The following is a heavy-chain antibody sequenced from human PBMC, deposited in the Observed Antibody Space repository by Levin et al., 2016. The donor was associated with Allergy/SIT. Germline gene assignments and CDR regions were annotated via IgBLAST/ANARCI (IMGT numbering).Heavy chain of an antibody. D-gene: IGHD3-3*01. V-gene: IGHV3-7*03. J-gene: IGHJ4*02. CDR2: IKQDGSER. CDR1: GFTFTHYW. CDR3: VREAYVFGAGGPAY. Sequence: GGSLRLSCAASGFTFTHYWMAWVRQAPGKGLEWVANIKQDGSERSYVGSVKGRFTISRDNARNSLYLQMDRLRAEDTAVYYCVREAYVFGAGGPAYWGQGTRVTVSS.